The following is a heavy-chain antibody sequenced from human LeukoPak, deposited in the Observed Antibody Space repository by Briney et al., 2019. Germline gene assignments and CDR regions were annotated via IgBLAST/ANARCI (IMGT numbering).Heavy chain of an antibody. Sequence: PGGSLRLSCAASGFTFSNAWMNWVRQAPGKGLEWVGRIKSKTDGGTTDYAAPVKGRFTISRDDSKNTLYLQMNSLRAEDTAVYYCASGLRVPAAMPAWYYYYGMDVWGQGTTVTVSS. CDR1: GFTFSNAW. D-gene: IGHD2-2*01. CDR3: ASGLRVPAAMPAWYYYYGMDV. CDR2: IKSKTDGGTT. J-gene: IGHJ6*02. V-gene: IGHV3-15*07.